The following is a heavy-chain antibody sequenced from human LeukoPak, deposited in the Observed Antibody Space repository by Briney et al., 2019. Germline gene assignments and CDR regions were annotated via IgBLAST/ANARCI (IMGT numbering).Heavy chain of an antibody. CDR2: ISWNSGSI. J-gene: IGHJ4*02. D-gene: IGHD6-13*01. V-gene: IGHV3-9*01. CDR3: ARVRAYSSSWTFDY. CDR1: GFTFDDYA. Sequence: GGSLRLSCAASGFTFDDYAMHWVRQAPGKGLEWVSGISWNSGSIGYADSVKGRFTISRDNAKNSLYLQMNSLRAEDTALYYCARVRAYSSSWTFDYWGQGTLVTVSS.